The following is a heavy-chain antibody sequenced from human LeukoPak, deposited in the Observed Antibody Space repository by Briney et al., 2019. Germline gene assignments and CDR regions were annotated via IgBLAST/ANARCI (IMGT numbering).Heavy chain of an antibody. CDR2: IDTSGDT. CDR1: GFTFSNYD. D-gene: IGHD3-22*01. Sequence: GGSLRLSCAASGFTFSNYDMHWVRQGTGKGLEWVSAIDTSGDTYYSGSVKGRFIISRDNAKNSLYLQMNSLRAGDTAVYYCTRSSAYDYWGQGSLVTVSS. J-gene: IGHJ4*02. CDR3: TRSSAYDY. V-gene: IGHV3-13*01.